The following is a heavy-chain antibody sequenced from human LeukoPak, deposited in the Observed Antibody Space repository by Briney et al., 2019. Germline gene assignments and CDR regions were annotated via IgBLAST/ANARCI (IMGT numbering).Heavy chain of an antibody. CDR1: GGSISSGGYL. CDR3: ARDRVDYGVVGY. V-gene: IGHV4-31*03. J-gene: IGHJ4*02. D-gene: IGHD4-17*01. Sequence: PSETLSLTCTVSGGSISSGGYLWSWIRQNPGKGLEWIGYIYHGGNTYYNPSLKSRVTISVDTSKNQFSLKLSSVTAADTAVYYCARDRVDYGVVGYWGQGTLVTVSS. CDR2: IYHGGNT.